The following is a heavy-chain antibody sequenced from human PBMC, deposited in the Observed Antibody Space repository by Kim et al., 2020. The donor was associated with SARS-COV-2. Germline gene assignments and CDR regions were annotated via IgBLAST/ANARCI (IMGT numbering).Heavy chain of an antibody. D-gene: IGHD3-16*02. Sequence: ASVKVSCKASGYTFTSYGISWVRQAPGQGLEWMGWISAYNGNTNYAQKLQGRVTMTTDTSTSTAYMELRSLRSDDTAVYYCARALYDYVWGSYRYGDYWGQGTLVTVSS. CDR3: ARALYDYVWGSYRYGDY. CDR2: ISAYNGNT. CDR1: GYTFTSYG. J-gene: IGHJ4*02. V-gene: IGHV1-18*01.